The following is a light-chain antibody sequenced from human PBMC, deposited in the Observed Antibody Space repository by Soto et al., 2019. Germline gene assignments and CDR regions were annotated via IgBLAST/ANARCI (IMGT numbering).Light chain of an antibody. Sequence: EIVVTQSPATLSVSPGGAATLSCRASQSVRSNLAWYQQKRGQAPRLLIYDASTRATGIPARFSGSGSGTEFTLTISSLQSEDFAVYYCQQYDNWPPSTFGQGTRLEIK. CDR3: QQYDNWPPST. CDR2: DAS. CDR1: QSVRSN. V-gene: IGKV3-15*01. J-gene: IGKJ5*01.